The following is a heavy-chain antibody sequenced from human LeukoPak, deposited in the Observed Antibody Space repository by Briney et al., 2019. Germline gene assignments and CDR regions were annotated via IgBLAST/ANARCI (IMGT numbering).Heavy chain of an antibody. CDR1: GFTFSSYS. V-gene: IGHV3-23*01. Sequence: GGSVPLSCVASGFTFSSYSMSWVRQAPGEGLEWLSGISNTGRDTDYADCVQGRFTISRDNSKNTVFLQMNSLRAEDTAKYYCAHQVPRNHEYFDHWGQGTVVTVSS. J-gene: IGHJ1*01. CDR2: ISNTGRDT. CDR3: AHQVPRNHEYFDH.